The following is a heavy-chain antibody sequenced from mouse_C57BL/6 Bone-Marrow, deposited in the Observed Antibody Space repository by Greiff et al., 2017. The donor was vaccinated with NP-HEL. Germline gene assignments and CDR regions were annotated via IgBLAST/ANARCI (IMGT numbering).Heavy chain of an antibody. V-gene: IGHV1-81*01. CDR2: IYPRSGNT. CDR1: GYTFTSYG. D-gene: IGHD1-1*01. J-gene: IGHJ2*01. CDR3: ARSYYGSTLYYFDY. Sequence: QVQLQQSGAELARPGASVKLSCKASGYTFTSYGISWVKQRTGQGLEWIGEIYPRSGNTYHNEKFKGKATLTADKSSSTAYMELRSLTPEDSAVYFCARSYYGSTLYYFDYWGQGTTLTVSS.